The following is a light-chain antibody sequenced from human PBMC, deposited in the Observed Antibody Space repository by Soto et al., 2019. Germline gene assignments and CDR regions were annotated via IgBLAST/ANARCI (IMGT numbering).Light chain of an antibody. CDR3: TSFTTSSTLV. CDR1: SSDVGNYEF. CDR2: GVN. Sequence: QSVLTQPASVSGSPGQSVTIYCTGTSSDVGNYEFVSWYQQYPGKAPKLMIYGVNNRPSGVSNRFSGSNSGNTASLTISGRQAEDEAHYYCTSFTTSSTLVFGGGTKLTVL. J-gene: IGLJ2*01. V-gene: IGLV2-14*03.